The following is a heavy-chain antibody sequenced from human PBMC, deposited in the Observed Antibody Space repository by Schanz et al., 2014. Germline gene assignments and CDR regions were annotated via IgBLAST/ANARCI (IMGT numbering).Heavy chain of an antibody. V-gene: IGHV3-23*01. CDR3: ARSRGFDSIFDF. CDR1: GFTFFGSFA. Sequence: EVQLLESGGGLVQPGGSLRLSCVASGFTFFGSFAMSWVRQAPGKGLEWVSAISGSGGSTYYADSVKGRFTISRDNSKNTLYLQMNSLRAEDTAVYYCARSRGFDSIFDFWGRGTLVTVSS. D-gene: IGHD5-12*01. CDR2: ISGSGGST. J-gene: IGHJ4*02.